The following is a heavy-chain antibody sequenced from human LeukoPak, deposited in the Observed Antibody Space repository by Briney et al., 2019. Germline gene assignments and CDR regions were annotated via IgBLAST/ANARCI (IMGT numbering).Heavy chain of an antibody. V-gene: IGHV3-23*01. CDR1: GFTFSSYS. Sequence: GGSLRLSCAASGFTFSSYSMSWVRQAPGEGLEWVSAISGSGGTTYYPNSVKGRFTISRDNSKNTLYLQMNSLRAEDTAVYYCAKDSQVISTYYFDYWGQGTLVTVSS. CDR2: ISGSGGTT. D-gene: IGHD2-21*01. J-gene: IGHJ4*02. CDR3: AKDSQVISTYYFDY.